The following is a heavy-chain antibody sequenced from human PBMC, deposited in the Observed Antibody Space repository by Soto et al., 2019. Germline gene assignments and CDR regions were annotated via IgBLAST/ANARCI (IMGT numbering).Heavy chain of an antibody. D-gene: IGHD3-22*01. CDR2: IWYDGSNE. V-gene: IGHV3-33*01. CDR1: GFTFSSYG. Sequence: GGSLRLSCAASGFTFSSYGMHWVRQAPGRGLEWVAVIWYDGSNEYYADSVKGRFTISRDNSKNTLFLQMNSLRAEDTAVYYCARDDQYYYDSRGYYAEYFQHWGQGTLVTVSS. J-gene: IGHJ1*01. CDR3: ARDDQYYYDSRGYYAEYFQH.